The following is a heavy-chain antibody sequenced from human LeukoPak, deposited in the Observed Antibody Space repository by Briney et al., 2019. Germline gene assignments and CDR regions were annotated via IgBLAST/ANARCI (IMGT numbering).Heavy chain of an antibody. CDR3: ARDVGWAVVVPAAILNWFDP. Sequence: SVKVSCKASGGTFSSYAISWVRQAPGQGLEWMGGIIPIFGTANYAQKFQGRVTITADESTSTAYMELSSLRSDDTAVYYCARDVGWAVVVPAAILNWFDPWGQGTLVTVSS. V-gene: IGHV1-69*01. D-gene: IGHD2-2*02. J-gene: IGHJ5*02. CDR2: IIPIFGTA. CDR1: GGTFSSYA.